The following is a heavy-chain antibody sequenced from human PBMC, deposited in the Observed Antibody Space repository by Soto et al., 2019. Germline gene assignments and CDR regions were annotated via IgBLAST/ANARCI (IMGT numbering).Heavy chain of an antibody. D-gene: IGHD2-8*02. CDR3: GRDCTGGVCWAVYH. V-gene: IGHV3-7*04. J-gene: IGHJ5*02. CDR2: INQDGREI. Sequence: EVQLVESGGDLVQPGGSLRLSCTASGFTFSSYWMAWVRQAPGKGLEWVASINQDGREIYHVDSVRVRFTFSRDNAKNSLYLQMSSLRAEDPAVYYCGRDCTGGVCWAVYHWGQGMLVTVSS. CDR1: GFTFSSYW.